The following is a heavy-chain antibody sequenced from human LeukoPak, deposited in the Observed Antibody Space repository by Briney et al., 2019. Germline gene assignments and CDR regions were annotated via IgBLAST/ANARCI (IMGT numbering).Heavy chain of an antibody. D-gene: IGHD6-19*01. CDR2: ISYDGSNK. CDR1: GFTFSSYA. Sequence: PGRSLRLSCAASGFTFSSYAMHWVRQAPGKGLEWVAVISYDGSNKYYADSVKGRFTISRHNSKNTLYLQMNSLRAEDTAVYYCARDLSGWSDYWGQGTLVTVSS. V-gene: IGHV3-30*14. CDR3: ARDLSGWSDY. J-gene: IGHJ4*02.